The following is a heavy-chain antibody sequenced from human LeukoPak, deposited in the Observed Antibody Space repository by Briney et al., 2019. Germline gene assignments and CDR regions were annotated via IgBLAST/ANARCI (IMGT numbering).Heavy chain of an antibody. CDR3: AKGPSSSWYSGAHFDH. Sequence: GGSLRLSCAASGFIFDDYAMHWVRQAPGKGLEWVSGISWNRGSKGYADSVKGRFTISRDNAKNSLYLQMNSLRAEDTALYYCAKGPSSSWYSGAHFDHWGQGTLVTVSS. CDR1: GFIFDDYA. V-gene: IGHV3-9*01. CDR2: ISWNRGSK. J-gene: IGHJ4*02. D-gene: IGHD6-13*01.